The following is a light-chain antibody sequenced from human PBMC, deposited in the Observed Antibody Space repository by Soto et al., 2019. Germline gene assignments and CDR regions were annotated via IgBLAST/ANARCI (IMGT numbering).Light chain of an antibody. CDR1: SSDVGAYDC. CDR3: SSFTGSSTLYV. Sequence: QSVLTQPPSASGSPGQSVTISCTGTSSDVGAYDCVSWYQQHPGKAPRLMIYEVTKRPSGVPDRFSGSKSGNTASLTVSGLQAEDEADYYCSSFTGSSTLYVFGSGTKVTVL. V-gene: IGLV2-8*01. CDR2: EVT. J-gene: IGLJ1*01.